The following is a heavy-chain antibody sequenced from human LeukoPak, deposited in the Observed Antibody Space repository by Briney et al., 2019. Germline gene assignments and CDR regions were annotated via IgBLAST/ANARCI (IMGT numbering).Heavy chain of an antibody. CDR3: AKDPLSSSSFDY. Sequence: PGGSLRLSCAASEFTFSSYSMSWVRQAPGKGLEWVSYISRSSSTIYYADSVKGRFTISRDNAKNSLFLQMNSLRAEDTAVYYCAKDPLSSSSFDYWGQGTLVTVSS. D-gene: IGHD6-13*01. J-gene: IGHJ4*02. CDR1: EFTFSSYS. CDR2: ISRSSSTI. V-gene: IGHV3-48*01.